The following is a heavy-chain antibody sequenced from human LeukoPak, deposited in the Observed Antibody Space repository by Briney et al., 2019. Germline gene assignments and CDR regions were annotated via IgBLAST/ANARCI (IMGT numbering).Heavy chain of an antibody. Sequence: GGSLRLSCAASGFSFSSHAMHWVRQAPGKGLEWVAFISYDGSTKTYADSVKGRFTTSRDISLHLQMNSLRAEDTAVYYCAKWVYYYDSSGPNHFDYWGQGTLVTVSS. J-gene: IGHJ4*02. D-gene: IGHD3-22*01. CDR2: ISYDGSTK. CDR1: GFSFSSHA. V-gene: IGHV3-30*02. CDR3: AKWVYYYDSSGPNHFDY.